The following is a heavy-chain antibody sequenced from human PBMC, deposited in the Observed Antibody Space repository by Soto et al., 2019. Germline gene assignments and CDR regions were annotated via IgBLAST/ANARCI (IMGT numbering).Heavy chain of an antibody. CDR1: GFTFSNYN. J-gene: IGHJ5*02. Sequence: GGSLRLSCVASGFTFSNYNMNWVRQAPGKGLEWVSHISGTSVYIHYADSVRGRCTISRDNAKNSVYLQMDSLRAEDTAVYYCAREGALKPFSSWGQGALVTVSS. V-gene: IGHV3-21*01. CDR3: AREGALKPFSS. CDR2: ISGTSVYI.